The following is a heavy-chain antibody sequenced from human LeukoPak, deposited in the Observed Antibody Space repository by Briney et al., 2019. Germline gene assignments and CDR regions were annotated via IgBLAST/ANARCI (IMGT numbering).Heavy chain of an antibody. CDR1: GDSISSYY. V-gene: IGHV4-59*01. CDR3: ARPPHCYDTSGYSV. J-gene: IGHJ4*02. D-gene: IGHD3-22*01. Sequence: SKTLSLTCTVSGDSISSYYWSWLRQPPGKRLEWIGYVSNIETTNYNPSLKSRVTISVDTSKNQFSLRLNSVTAADTAVYYCARPPHCYDTSGYSVWGQGTLVTVSS. CDR2: VSNIETT.